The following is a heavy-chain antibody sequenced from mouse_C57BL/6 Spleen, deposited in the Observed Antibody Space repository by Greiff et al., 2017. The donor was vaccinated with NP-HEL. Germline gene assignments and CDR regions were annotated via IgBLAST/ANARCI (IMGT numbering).Heavy chain of an antibody. Sequence: QVQLQQPGAELVKPGASVKLSCKASGYTFTSYWMQWVKQRPGQGLEWIGEIDPSDSYTNYNQQFKGKATLTVDTSSSTAYMQLSSLTSEDSAVYYCARGLLPVYFDYWGKGTTLTVSS. CDR1: GYTFTSYW. CDR2: IDPSDSYT. CDR3: ARGLLPVYFDY. V-gene: IGHV1-50*01. J-gene: IGHJ2*01. D-gene: IGHD2-1*01.